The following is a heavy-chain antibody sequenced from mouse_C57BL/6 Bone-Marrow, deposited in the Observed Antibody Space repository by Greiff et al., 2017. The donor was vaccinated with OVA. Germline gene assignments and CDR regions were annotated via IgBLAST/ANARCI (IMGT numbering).Heavy chain of an antibody. CDR3: ARRGYDDYDAGLFAY. CDR2: IYPRSGNT. J-gene: IGHJ3*01. Sequence: QVQLQQSGAELARPGASVKLSCKASGYTFSRYGISWVKQRTGQGLEWIGEIYPRSGNTYYNEKFTGKATLTAEKSSSTAYMELRSLTSEDSAVYFCARRGYDDYDAGLFAYWGEGTLVTVSA. D-gene: IGHD2-4*01. CDR1: GYTFSRYG. V-gene: IGHV1-81*01.